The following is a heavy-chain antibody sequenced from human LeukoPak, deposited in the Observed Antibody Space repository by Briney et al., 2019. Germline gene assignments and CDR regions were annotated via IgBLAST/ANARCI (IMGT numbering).Heavy chain of an antibody. D-gene: IGHD2-8*02. Sequence: GGSLRLSCGASGFTFSSFGMHWVRQAPGKGLEWVALIWYDGSNKYYADSVKGRFTISRDNSKNTLYLHMNSLRAEDTAVYYYAKGYQVVSDWGQGTLVTVSS. CDR2: IWYDGSNK. CDR3: AKGYQVVSD. V-gene: IGHV3-33*06. J-gene: IGHJ4*02. CDR1: GFTFSSFG.